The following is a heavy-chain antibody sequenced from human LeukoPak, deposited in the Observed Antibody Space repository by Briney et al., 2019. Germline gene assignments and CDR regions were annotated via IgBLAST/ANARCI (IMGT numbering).Heavy chain of an antibody. CDR3: ARLVWRSSSWYEDYYYGMDV. V-gene: IGHV4-59*08. Sequence: SETLSLTCTVSGGSISSYYWSWIRQPPGKGLEWIGHIYYSGSTNYNPSLKSRVTISVDTSKNQFSLKLSSVTAADTAVNYCARLVWRSSSWYEDYYYGMDVWGQGTTVTVSS. D-gene: IGHD6-13*01. CDR1: GGSISSYY. J-gene: IGHJ6*02. CDR2: IYYSGST.